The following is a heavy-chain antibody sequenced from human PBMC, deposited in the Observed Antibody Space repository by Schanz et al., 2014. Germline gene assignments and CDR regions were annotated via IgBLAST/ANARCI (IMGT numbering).Heavy chain of an antibody. Sequence: QLVQSGSEFRKPGASVKVSCKASGYIFSSYAIHWVRQAPGQGLEWMGWLNPDSGETLYAQRFQGRVTLTRDTSIRTAYMDLRSLLSDDAAVYFCARGGVSVLPPGTVKKGNDYWGQGTLVTVSS. D-gene: IGHD2-8*01. CDR3: ARGGVSVLPPGTVKKGNDY. CDR2: LNPDSGET. V-gene: IGHV1-2*02. J-gene: IGHJ4*02. CDR1: GYIFSSYA.